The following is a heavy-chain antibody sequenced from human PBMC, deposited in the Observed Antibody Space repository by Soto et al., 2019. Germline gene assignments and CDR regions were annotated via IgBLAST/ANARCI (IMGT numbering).Heavy chain of an antibody. CDR3: ARARHSVVVTADHDAFDI. Sequence: ASVKVSCKASGYTFTSYDINWVRQATGQGLEWMGWMNPNSGNTGYAQKFQGRVTMTRNTSISTAYMELSSLRSEDTAVYYCARARHSVVVTADHDAFDIWGQGTIVTVSS. CDR1: GYTFTSYD. D-gene: IGHD2-21*02. J-gene: IGHJ3*02. CDR2: MNPNSGNT. V-gene: IGHV1-8*01.